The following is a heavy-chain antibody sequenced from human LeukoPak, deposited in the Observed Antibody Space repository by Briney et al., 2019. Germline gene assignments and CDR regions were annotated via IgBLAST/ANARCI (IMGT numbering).Heavy chain of an antibody. CDR1: GGTFSSYA. CDR3: AGSPTTVTMNWFDP. Sequence: SVKVSCKASGGTFSSYAISWVRQAPGQGLEWMGRIIPIFGIANYAQKFQGRVTITADKSTSTAYMELSSLRSEDTAVYYRAGSPTTVTMNWFDPWGQGTLVTVSS. V-gene: IGHV1-69*04. CDR2: IIPIFGIA. J-gene: IGHJ5*02. D-gene: IGHD4-17*01.